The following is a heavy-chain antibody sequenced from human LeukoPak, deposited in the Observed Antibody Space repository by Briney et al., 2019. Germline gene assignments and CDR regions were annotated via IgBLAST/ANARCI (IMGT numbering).Heavy chain of an antibody. CDR2: MNPDNGNT. CDR1: GCRFTNFD. V-gene: IGHV1-8*01. D-gene: IGHD6-13*01. CDR3: ARGPRESSSSDY. J-gene: IGHJ4*02. Sequence: ASVKVSCKTSGCRFTNFDINWVRRAPGQGLEWMGWMNPDNGNTGYAQKFQGRVSMSGDTSISTAFMVLSSLRSDDTAVYFCARGPRESSSSDYWGQGTLVTVSS.